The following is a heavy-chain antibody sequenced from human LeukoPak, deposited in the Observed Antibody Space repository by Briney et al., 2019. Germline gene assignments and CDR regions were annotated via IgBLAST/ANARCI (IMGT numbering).Heavy chain of an antibody. CDR1: GFTFSNYW. V-gene: IGHV3-7*01. J-gene: IGHJ4*02. CDR2: IKTDGSEK. CDR3: AREGDGYNNYFDY. Sequence: GGSLRLSCEGSGFTFSNYWMGWVRQAPGKGLQWVANIKTDGSEKYYVDSVKGRFTIPRDNAKNSLYLQMNSLRAEDTAVYYCAREGDGYNNYFDYWGQGTLVTVSS. D-gene: IGHD5-24*01.